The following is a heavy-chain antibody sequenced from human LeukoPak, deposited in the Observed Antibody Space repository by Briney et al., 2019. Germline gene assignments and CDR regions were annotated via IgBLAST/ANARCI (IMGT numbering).Heavy chain of an antibody. CDR3: ARNEYYDSWSGYLGYLDY. D-gene: IGHD3-3*01. CDR2: LYHSGNT. CDR1: GGSISTSSYY. J-gene: IGHJ4*02. V-gene: IGHV4-39*07. Sequence: KTSETLSLTCTVSGGSISTSSYYWGWVRQPPGKGLEWIGSLYHSGNTYYNPSLKSRVTMSVDTSKNQFSLRLSSVTAADTAVYYCARNEYYDSWSGYLGYLDYWGQGTLVTVSS.